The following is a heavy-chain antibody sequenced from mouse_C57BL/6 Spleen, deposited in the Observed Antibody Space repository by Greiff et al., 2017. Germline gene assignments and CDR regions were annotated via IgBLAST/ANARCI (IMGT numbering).Heavy chain of an antibody. Sequence: EVQLQQSGPELVKPGASVKIPCKASGYTFTDYNMDWVKQSHGKSLEWIGDINPNNGGTIYNQKFKGKATLTVDKSSSTAYMELRSLTSEDTAVYYCARRDSSGYVEDYFDYWGQGTTLTVSS. J-gene: IGHJ2*01. CDR1: GYTFTDYN. V-gene: IGHV1-18*01. CDR2: INPNNGGT. CDR3: ARRDSSGYVEDYFDY. D-gene: IGHD3-2*02.